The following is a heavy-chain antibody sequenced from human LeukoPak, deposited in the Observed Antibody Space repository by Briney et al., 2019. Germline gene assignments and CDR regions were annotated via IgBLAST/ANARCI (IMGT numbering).Heavy chain of an antibody. D-gene: IGHD6-19*01. J-gene: IGHJ4*02. Sequence: KPSETLSLTCTVSGGSVSSYYWSWIRQPPGKGLEWIGYSYYSGSPNFNPSLKSRVTLSLDTSKNQFSLNLSYVTAADTAVYYCARHGSGWTFDYWGQGTQVTVSS. V-gene: IGHV4-59*08. CDR3: ARHGSGWTFDY. CDR1: GGSVSSYY. CDR2: SYYSGSP.